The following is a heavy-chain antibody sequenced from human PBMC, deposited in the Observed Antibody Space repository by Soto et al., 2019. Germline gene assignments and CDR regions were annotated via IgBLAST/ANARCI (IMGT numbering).Heavy chain of an antibody. D-gene: IGHD6-13*01. J-gene: IGHJ5*02. V-gene: IGHV1-18*01. CDR1: GYTFSTYG. CDR2: INPSSGET. Sequence: QIPLVQSGPEVKKPVASVKVSCKASGYTFSTYGITWVRQAPGQGLEWMGWINPSSGETNYAQNFQGRVTVTTDTSVTTAYLELRNLRSDDTAAYYCARDWYPRFDPWGQGTLVTVSS. CDR3: ARDWYPRFDP.